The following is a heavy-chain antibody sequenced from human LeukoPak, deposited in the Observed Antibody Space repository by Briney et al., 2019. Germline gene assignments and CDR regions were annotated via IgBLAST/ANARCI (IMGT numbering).Heavy chain of an antibody. J-gene: IGHJ4*02. CDR2: ISCDGSHK. D-gene: IGHD1-7*01. Sequence: PGGSLRLSCAASGFTFSSYPMHWVRQAPGKGLEWLAVISCDGSHKYYADSVKGRFTISRDTSKNTLYLQMNSLTPDDTAVYYCARDRQYNWNYVGALDCWGQGTLVTVSS. CDR3: ARDRQYNWNYVGALDC. V-gene: IGHV3-30*04. CDR1: GFTFSSYP.